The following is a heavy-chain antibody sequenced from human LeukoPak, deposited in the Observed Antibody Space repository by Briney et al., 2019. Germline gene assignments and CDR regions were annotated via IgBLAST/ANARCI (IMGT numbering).Heavy chain of an antibody. CDR3: ARVVVDTAMVYFDY. Sequence: SGTLSLTFTVSGYSISSGYYWGWIRQPPGKGLEWIGSIYHSGSTYYNPSLKSRVTISVDTSKNQFSLKLSSVTAADTAVYYCARVVVDTAMVYFDYWGQGTLVTVSS. D-gene: IGHD5-18*01. CDR2: IYHSGST. CDR1: GYSISSGYY. V-gene: IGHV4-38-2*02. J-gene: IGHJ4*02.